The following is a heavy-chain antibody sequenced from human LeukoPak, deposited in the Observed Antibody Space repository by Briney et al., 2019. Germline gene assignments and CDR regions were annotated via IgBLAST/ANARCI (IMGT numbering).Heavy chain of an antibody. D-gene: IGHD2-2*02. J-gene: IGHJ4*02. CDR3: ARGEGDCSSTSCYIDY. CDR1: GFTFSSYS. V-gene: IGHV3-21*01. Sequence: GGSLRLSCAASGFTFSSYSMNWVRQAPGKGLEWVSSISSSSSYIYYADSVKGRFTISRDNAKNSLYLQMNSLRAEDTAVYYCARGEGDCSSTSCYIDYWGQGTLVTVSS. CDR2: ISSSSSYI.